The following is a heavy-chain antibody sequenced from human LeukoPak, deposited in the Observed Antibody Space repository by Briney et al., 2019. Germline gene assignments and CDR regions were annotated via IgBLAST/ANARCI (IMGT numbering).Heavy chain of an antibody. V-gene: IGHV1-18*01. Sequence: ASVKVSCKASNYTFTSYGLSWVRQAPGQGLQWMGWINAYNGNAKYAQKFQDRVTLTTDTSTSTSSMELRSLRSDDTAIYYCARLLWVGDEYFFDYWGQGTLVTVSS. J-gene: IGHJ4*02. CDR1: NYTFTSYG. CDR3: ARLLWVGDEYFFDY. CDR2: INAYNGNA. D-gene: IGHD2-15*01.